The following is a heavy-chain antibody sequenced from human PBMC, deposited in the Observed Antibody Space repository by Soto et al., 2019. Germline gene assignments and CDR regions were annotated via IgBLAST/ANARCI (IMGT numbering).Heavy chain of an antibody. CDR1: GFPFSHYA. D-gene: IGHD6-19*01. CDR2: ISGSGDSA. CDR3: GKDRRGSGWSVCTF. J-gene: IGHJ4*02. Sequence: VQLLESGGGLVQPGGSLRLSCTASGFPFSHYAMNWVRQGPGTRLEWVADISGSGDSARYADSVRGRFTISRDNSRDTLYLQMNSLRVDDTAVYYCGKDRRGSGWSVCTFGGQGALVTVSS. V-gene: IGHV3-23*01.